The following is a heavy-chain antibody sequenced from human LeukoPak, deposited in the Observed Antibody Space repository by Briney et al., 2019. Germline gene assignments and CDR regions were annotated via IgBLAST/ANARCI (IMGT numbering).Heavy chain of an antibody. CDR2: IYYSGST. CDR1: GGSISSSSYY. Sequence: SETLSLTCTVSGGSISSSSYYWGWIRQPPGKGLEWIGSIYYSGSTYYNPSLKSRVTISVDTSKNQFSLKLSSVTAADTAVYYCASHMFWPRKNNWFDPWGQGTLVTVSS. V-gene: IGHV4-39*01. J-gene: IGHJ5*02. CDR3: ASHMFWPRKNNWFDP. D-gene: IGHD3-10*02.